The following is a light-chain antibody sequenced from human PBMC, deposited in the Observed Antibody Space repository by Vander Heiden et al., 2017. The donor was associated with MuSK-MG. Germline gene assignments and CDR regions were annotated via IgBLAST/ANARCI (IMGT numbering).Light chain of an antibody. Sequence: AIRMTQSPSSFSASTGDRVTITCRASQGISSYLAWYQQKPGKAPKLLIYAASTLQSGVPSRFRGSGSGTDFTLTISCLQSEDFATYYCQQYDSYPVTFGHGTKVDIK. CDR2: AAS. CDR1: QGISSY. V-gene: IGKV1-8*01. CDR3: QQYDSYPVT. J-gene: IGKJ3*01.